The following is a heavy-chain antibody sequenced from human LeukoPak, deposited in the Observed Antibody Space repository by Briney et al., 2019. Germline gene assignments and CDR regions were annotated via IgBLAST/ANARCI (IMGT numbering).Heavy chain of an antibody. Sequence: ASVKVSCKASGYTFTNYYMHWVREAPGQGLEWMGIINPSGGSTSYAQKFQGRVTMTRDTSISTAYMELSSLRSEDTAVYYCATGDSSGYRGIDYWGQGTLVTVSS. J-gene: IGHJ4*02. CDR2: INPSGGST. V-gene: IGHV1-46*01. CDR1: GYTFTNYY. CDR3: ATGDSSGYRGIDY. D-gene: IGHD3-22*01.